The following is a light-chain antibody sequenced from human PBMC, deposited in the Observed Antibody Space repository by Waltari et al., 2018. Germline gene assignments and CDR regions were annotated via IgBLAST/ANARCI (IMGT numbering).Light chain of an antibody. CDR3: CSYSRTSVI. V-gene: IGLV2-23*01. Sequence: QSALTQPASVSGSPGQSITISCTGSSNVGSYTFVSWYQHHQGKAPKVIICEDTERPSGVSNRFSASKSGETASLTISGLQAEDEADYYCCSYSRTSVIFGGGTKVTVL. CDR1: SNVGSYTF. CDR2: EDT. J-gene: IGLJ2*01.